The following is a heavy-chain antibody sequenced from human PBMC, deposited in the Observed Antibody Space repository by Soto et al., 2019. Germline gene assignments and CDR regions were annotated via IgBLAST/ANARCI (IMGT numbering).Heavy chain of an antibody. V-gene: IGHV4-34*01. CDR2: ISQSGNT. J-gene: IGHJ4*02. D-gene: IGHD6-6*01. CDR1: SGSFSGYY. Sequence: XGTLSLTCSIYSGSFSGYYWSWIRQPPGKGLEWIGEISQSGNTNYSPSLKSRVSISIDTSKKQFSLNLASVSAADTAVYYCARAPKVSGSSQTRPDFWGQGTLVTVSS. CDR3: ARAPKVSGSSQTRPDF.